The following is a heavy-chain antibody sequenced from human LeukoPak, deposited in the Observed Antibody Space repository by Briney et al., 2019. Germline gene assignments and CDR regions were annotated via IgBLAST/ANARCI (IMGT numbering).Heavy chain of an antibody. D-gene: IGHD5-12*01. J-gene: IGHJ4*02. Sequence: KPSETLSLTCTVSGGSISSYYWSWIRQPPGKGLEWIGYIYYSGSTNYNPSLKSRVTISVDTSKNQFSLKLSSVTAADTAVYYCARGWLKYYFDYWGQGTLVTVSS. V-gene: IGHV4-59*01. CDR2: IYYSGST. CDR1: GGSISSYY. CDR3: ARGWLKYYFDY.